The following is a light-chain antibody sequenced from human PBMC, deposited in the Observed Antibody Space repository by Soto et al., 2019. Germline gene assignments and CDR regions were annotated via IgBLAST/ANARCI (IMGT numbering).Light chain of an antibody. CDR2: GAS. CDR1: QSVGSSY. V-gene: IGKV3-20*01. J-gene: IGKJ2*01. Sequence: EIVLTQSPGTLSLSPGERATLSCRASQSVGSSYLAWYQQKPGQAPRLLIYGASSRATGTPDRFSGSGSGTDFTLTISRLEPEDLAVYYCQQYCSLYTFGQGTKLEIK. CDR3: QQYCSLYT.